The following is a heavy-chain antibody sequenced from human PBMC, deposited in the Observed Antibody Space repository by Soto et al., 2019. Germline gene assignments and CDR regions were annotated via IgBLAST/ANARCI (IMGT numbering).Heavy chain of an antibody. D-gene: IGHD1-1*01. J-gene: IGHJ6*03. CDR1: GFTFSGSA. CDR2: IRSKANSYAT. V-gene: IGHV3-73*01. CDR3: TRRGSDWNDGYYYYNMDV. Sequence: GGSLRLSCAASGFTFSGSAMHWVRQASGKGLEWVGRIRSKANSYATAYAASVKGRFTISRDDSKNTAYLQMNSLKTEDTAVYYCTRRGSDWNDGYYYYNMDVWGKGTTVTVSS.